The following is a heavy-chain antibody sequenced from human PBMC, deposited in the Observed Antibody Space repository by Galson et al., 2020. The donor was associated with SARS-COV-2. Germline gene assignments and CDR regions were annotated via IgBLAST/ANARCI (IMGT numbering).Heavy chain of an antibody. D-gene: IGHD3-22*01. V-gene: IGHV3-48*03. J-gene: IGHJ5*02. CDR1: GFTFSSYE. CDR2: ISSSGSTI. Sequence: GGSLRLSCAASGFTFSSYEMNWVRQAPGKGLEWVSYISSSGSTIYYADSVKGRFTISRDNAKNSLYLQMNSLRAEDTAVYYCARDALGYYYDSSGYYPNWFDPWGQGTLVTVSS. CDR3: ARDALGYYYDSSGYYPNWFDP.